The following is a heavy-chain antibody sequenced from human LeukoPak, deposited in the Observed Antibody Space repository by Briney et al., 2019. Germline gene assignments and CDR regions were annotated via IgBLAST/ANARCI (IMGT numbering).Heavy chain of an antibody. CDR2: IYHSGST. Sequence: SETLSLTCAVYGGSFSGYYWSWIRQPPGKGLEWIGSIYHSGSTYYNPSLKSRVTISVDTSKNQFSLKLSSVTAADTAVYYCASYYYGSGSYYEATAFDIWGQGTMVTVSS. CDR3: ASYYYGSGSYYEATAFDI. D-gene: IGHD3-10*01. CDR1: GGSFSGYY. J-gene: IGHJ3*02. V-gene: IGHV4-34*01.